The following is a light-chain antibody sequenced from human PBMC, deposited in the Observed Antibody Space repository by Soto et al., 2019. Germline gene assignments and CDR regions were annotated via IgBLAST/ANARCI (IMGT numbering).Light chain of an antibody. Sequence: QSALTQPASVSGSPGQSITISCTGTSSDVGTYNLVSWYQQHPRKAPKLMIYEASQRPSGVSNRFSGSKSGNTASLTISGLQADDEADYFCCSYAGSRTWVFGSGTKLTVL. V-gene: IGLV2-23*01. J-gene: IGLJ1*01. CDR1: SSDVGTYNL. CDR3: CSYAGSRTWV. CDR2: EAS.